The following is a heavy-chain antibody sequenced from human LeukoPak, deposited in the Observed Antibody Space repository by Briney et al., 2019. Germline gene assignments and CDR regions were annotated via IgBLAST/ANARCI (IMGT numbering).Heavy chain of an antibody. D-gene: IGHD6-13*01. V-gene: IGHV5-51*01. CDR1: GYIFTDYW. CDR3: ARRLASSKGFDY. CDR2: IYPGDSDT. Sequence: GESLKISCKGSGYIFTDYWIAWVCQMPGKGLEWMGIIYPGDSDTRYSPSFQGRVTISADKSIFTAYLQWSSLKASDTAMYYCARRLASSKGFDYWGQGTLVTVSS. J-gene: IGHJ4*02.